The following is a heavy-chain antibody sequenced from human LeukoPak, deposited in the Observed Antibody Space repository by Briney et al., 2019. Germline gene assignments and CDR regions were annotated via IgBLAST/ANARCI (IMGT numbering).Heavy chain of an antibody. CDR1: GDSISSSRYY. J-gene: IGHJ3*02. V-gene: IGHV4-39*07. CDR2: IYYTGST. D-gene: IGHD6-19*01. CDR3: AREGWLHAAFDI. Sequence: KTSETLSLTCSVSGDSISSSRYYWGWIRQPPGKGLEWIGSIYYTGSTYYNPSLKSRVTISVDTSKNQFSLKLSSVTAADTALYYCAREGWLHAAFDIWGQGTMVTVSS.